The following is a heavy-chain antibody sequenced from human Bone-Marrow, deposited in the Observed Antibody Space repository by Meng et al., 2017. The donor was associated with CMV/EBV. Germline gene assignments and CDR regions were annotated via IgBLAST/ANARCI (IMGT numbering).Heavy chain of an antibody. J-gene: IGHJ3*02. CDR3: ARTQDCSSTSCLPVDAFDI. Sequence: SVKVSCKASGGTFSSYAISWVRQAPGQGLEWMGGIIPIFGTANYAQKFQGRVTITTDESTSTAYMELSSLRSEDTAVYYCARTQDCSSTSCLPVDAFDIWGQGTIVAASS. CDR2: IIPIFGTA. D-gene: IGHD2-2*01. V-gene: IGHV1-69*05. CDR1: GGTFSSYA.